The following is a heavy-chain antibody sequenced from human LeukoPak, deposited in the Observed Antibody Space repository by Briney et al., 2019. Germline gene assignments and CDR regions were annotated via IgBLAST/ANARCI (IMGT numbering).Heavy chain of an antibody. CDR1: GFTLSSYG. D-gene: IGHD4-11*01. V-gene: IGHV3-30*18. Sequence: GRSLRLSRAASGFTLSSYGIHWVRQAPGKGLEGVAVISYAGSNKFYADSVKDRFTISRDNSKNTLFLQMNSLRPEDTAVYYCAKDWGKATVTNWFDPWGQGTLVTVSS. CDR3: AKDWGKATVTNWFDP. J-gene: IGHJ5*02. CDR2: ISYAGSNK.